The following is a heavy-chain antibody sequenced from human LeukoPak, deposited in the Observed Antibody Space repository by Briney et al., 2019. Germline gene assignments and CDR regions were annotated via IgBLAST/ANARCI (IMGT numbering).Heavy chain of an antibody. CDR1: GFTFSSYG. D-gene: IGHD3-10*01. CDR2: ISYDGSNK. V-gene: IGHV3-30*18. CDR3: AKDRVTMVRGVIIIDAFDI. Sequence: GRSLRLSCAASGFTFSSYGMHWVRQAPGKGLEWVAVISYDGSNKYHADSVKGRFTISRDNSKNTLYLQMNSLRAENTAVYYCAKDRVTMVRGVIIIDAFDIWGQGTMVTVSS. J-gene: IGHJ3*02.